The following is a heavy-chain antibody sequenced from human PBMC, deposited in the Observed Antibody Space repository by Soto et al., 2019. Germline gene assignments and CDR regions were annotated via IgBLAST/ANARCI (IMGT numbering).Heavy chain of an antibody. V-gene: IGHV3-30*03. CDR2: ISYDGSNK. Sequence: PGGSLRLSCAASGFTFSSYGMHWVRQAPGKGLEWVAVISYDGSNKYYADSVKGRFTISRDNSKNTLYLQMNSLRAEDTAVYYCATLPAASDDYYYYYGMDVWGQGTTVTVSS. D-gene: IGHD2-2*01. J-gene: IGHJ6*02. CDR3: ATLPAASDDYYYYYGMDV. CDR1: GFTFSSYG.